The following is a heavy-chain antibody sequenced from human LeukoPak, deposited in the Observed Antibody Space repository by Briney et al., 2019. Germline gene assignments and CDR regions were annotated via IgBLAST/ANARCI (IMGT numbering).Heavy chain of an antibody. V-gene: IGHV1-2*02. J-gene: IGHJ4*02. D-gene: IGHD3-22*01. Sequence: ASVKVSCKASGYTFTGYYMHWVRQAPGQGLEWMGWINPNSGGTNYAKKFQGRVTMTRDTSISTAYMELSRLRSDDTAVYYCARVTGIRRGYGLDYWGQGTLVTVSS. CDR3: ARVTGIRRGYGLDY. CDR2: INPNSGGT. CDR1: GYTFTGYY.